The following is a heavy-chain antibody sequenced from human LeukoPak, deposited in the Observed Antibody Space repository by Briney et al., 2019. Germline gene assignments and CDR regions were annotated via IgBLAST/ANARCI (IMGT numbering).Heavy chain of an antibody. Sequence: ASVKVSCKASGYTFTDYYIHWVRQAPGQGREWMGWISAYNGNTNYAQKLQGRVTMTTDTSTSTAYMELRSLRSDDTAVYYCARDAITVTTDFDYWGQGTLVTVSS. D-gene: IGHD4-17*01. CDR1: GYTFTDYY. V-gene: IGHV1-18*04. CDR2: ISAYNGNT. CDR3: ARDAITVTTDFDY. J-gene: IGHJ4*02.